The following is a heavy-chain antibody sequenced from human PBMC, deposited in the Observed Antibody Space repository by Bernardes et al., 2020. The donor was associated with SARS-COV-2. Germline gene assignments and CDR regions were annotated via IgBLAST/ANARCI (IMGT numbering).Heavy chain of an antibody. CDR3: ARLDYYLSGIYYNARHY. D-gene: IGHD3-10*01. CDR1: GDSISNNRYC. CDR2: ICNSGNI. Sequence: WESLRLTCTVSGDSISNNRYCWGWIPQPKGKELEWIGNICNSGNIYYTPSLQSRVAMSVDMSHNQFSLRLSSMTAADTAVYFCARLDYYLSGIYYNARHYWGPGTLVTGSS. J-gene: IGHJ4*02. V-gene: IGHV4-39*01.